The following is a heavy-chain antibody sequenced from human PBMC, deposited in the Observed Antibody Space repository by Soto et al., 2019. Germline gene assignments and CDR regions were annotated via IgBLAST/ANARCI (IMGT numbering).Heavy chain of an antibody. Sequence: QVQLVESGGGVVQPGRSLRLSCAASGITFRSYGMHWVRQAPGKGLDWVAVISYDGSNKYYADSVKGRFTISRDNSRNTLYLQMNRLRTEDTAVYYCAKDRRGHYDSTGYPIWRNSVYYYGLDVWGQGTTVTVSS. D-gene: IGHD3-22*01. V-gene: IGHV3-30*18. J-gene: IGHJ6*02. CDR3: AKDRRGHYDSTGYPIWRNSVYYYGLDV. CDR1: GITFRSYG. CDR2: ISYDGSNK.